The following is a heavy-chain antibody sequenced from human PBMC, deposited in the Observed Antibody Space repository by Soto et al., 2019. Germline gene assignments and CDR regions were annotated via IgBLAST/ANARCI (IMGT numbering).Heavy chain of an antibody. CDR2: INSDGSST. CDR3: ARVSAPDHGARAFDI. V-gene: IGHV3-74*01. Sequence: PGGSLRLSCAASGFTFSSYWMHWVRQAPGKGLVWVSRINSDGSSTSYADSVKGRFTISRDNAKNTLYLQMNSLRAEDTAVYYCARVSAPDHGARAFDIWGQGTMVTVSS. J-gene: IGHJ3*02. D-gene: IGHD4-17*01. CDR1: GFTFSSYW.